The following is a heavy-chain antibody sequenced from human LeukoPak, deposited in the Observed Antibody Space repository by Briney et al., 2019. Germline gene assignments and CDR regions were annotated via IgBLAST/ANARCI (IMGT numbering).Heavy chain of an antibody. J-gene: IGHJ4*02. Sequence: GGSLRLSCAASGFTFSSYAMHWVRQAPGKGLEWVAVISYDGSNKYYADSVKGRFTISRDNSKNTLYLQMNSLRAEDTAVYYCARDKYYYDSSGGGYYFDYWGQGTLVTVSS. D-gene: IGHD3-22*01. V-gene: IGHV3-30*04. CDR2: ISYDGSNK. CDR1: GFTFSSYA. CDR3: ARDKYYYDSSGGGYYFDY.